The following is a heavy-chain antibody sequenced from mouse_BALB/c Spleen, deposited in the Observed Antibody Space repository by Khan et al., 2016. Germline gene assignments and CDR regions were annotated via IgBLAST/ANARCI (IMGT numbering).Heavy chain of an antibody. J-gene: IGHJ1*01. CDR3: ARPFWYFDV. CDR2: INPDSSTI. CDR1: GFDFSRYW. Sequence: EVKLLESGGGLVQPGGSLKLSCAASGFDFSRYWMSWVRQAPGKGLEWIGEINPDSSTINYTPSLKDKFIISRDNAKNTLYLQMSKVRSEDKAIYYCARPFWYFDVWGAWTTVTISS. V-gene: IGHV4-1*02.